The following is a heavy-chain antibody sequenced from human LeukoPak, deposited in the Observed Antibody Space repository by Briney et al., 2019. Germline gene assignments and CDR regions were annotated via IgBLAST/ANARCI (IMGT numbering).Heavy chain of an antibody. V-gene: IGHV3-23*01. D-gene: IGHD2-2*01. CDR1: RFTFSTYA. J-gene: IGHJ4*02. Sequence: PGGSLRLSCAASRFTFSTYAMSWVRQAPGKGLEWVSAISGGGGSTYYADSVKGRFTIYRDNSKSTLYLQMNSLRAEDTAVYYCAKEQDNQLLLSHFDYWGQGILVTVSS. CDR2: ISGGGGST. CDR3: AKEQDNQLLLSHFDY.